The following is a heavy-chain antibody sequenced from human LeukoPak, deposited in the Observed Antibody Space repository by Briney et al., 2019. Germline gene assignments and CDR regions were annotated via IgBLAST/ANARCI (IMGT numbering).Heavy chain of an antibody. J-gene: IGHJ4*02. V-gene: IGHV3-30-3*01. CDR3: ARDQFFWNDGAYYFDY. Sequence: GRSLRLSCAASGFTFSSYAMHWVRQAPGKGLEWVAVISYDGSNKYYADSVKGRFTISRDNSKNTRYLQMNSLRAEDTAVYYCARDQFFWNDGAYYFDYWGQGTLVTVSS. CDR2: ISYDGSNK. D-gene: IGHD1-1*01. CDR1: GFTFSSYA.